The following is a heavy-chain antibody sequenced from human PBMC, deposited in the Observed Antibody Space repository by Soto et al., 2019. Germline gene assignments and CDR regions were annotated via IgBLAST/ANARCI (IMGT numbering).Heavy chain of an antibody. CDR2: IDAGGSNR. D-gene: IGHD3-10*01. V-gene: IGHV3-74*01. CDR3: IRGIYKKFGMDV. J-gene: IGHJ6*02. Sequence: EVQLLESGGGLVQPGGSLRLSCVASGFTFIRHWIHWVRQTTGKGLVWVSRIDAGGSNRNYAGSVKGRFSISRDNAKNTVYLQMNSLRAYDTAVYYCIRGIYKKFGMDVWGQGTTVSVSS. CDR1: GFTFIRHW.